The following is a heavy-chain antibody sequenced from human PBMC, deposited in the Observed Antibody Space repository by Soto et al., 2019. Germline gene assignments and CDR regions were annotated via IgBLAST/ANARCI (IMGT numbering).Heavy chain of an antibody. J-gene: IGHJ4*02. Sequence: QVQLVQSGAAVKKPGASVQVSCKASGYTFTDYGISWVRQAPGQGLEWMGWISTYNGNTIYAQKIQGRVTMTTDTSTSTADVALRSLGSDDTAVYYCAREEWISDGHAFDYCGQVTLVTVSS. CDR3: AREEWISDGHAFDY. V-gene: IGHV1-18*04. CDR1: GYTFTDYG. CDR2: ISTYNGNT. D-gene: IGHD2-2*03.